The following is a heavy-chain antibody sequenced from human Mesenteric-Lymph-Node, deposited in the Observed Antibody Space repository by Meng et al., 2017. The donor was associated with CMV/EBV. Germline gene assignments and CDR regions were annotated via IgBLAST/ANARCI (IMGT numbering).Heavy chain of an antibody. Sequence: GGSLRLSCAASGFTFSSYAMSWVRQAPGKGLEWVSAISGSGGSTYYADSVKGRFTISRDNSKNTLYLQMNSLRAEDTAVYYCEKPTGQSGWLFNYWGQGTLVTVSS. J-gene: IGHJ4*02. V-gene: IGHV3-23*01. D-gene: IGHD3-22*01. CDR3: EKPTGQSGWLFNY. CDR2: ISGSGGST. CDR1: GFTFSSYA.